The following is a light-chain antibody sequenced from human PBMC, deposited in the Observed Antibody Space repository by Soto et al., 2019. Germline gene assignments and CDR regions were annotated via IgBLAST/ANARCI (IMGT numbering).Light chain of an antibody. CDR1: QSISTN. CDR3: QQFHNWPPLT. CDR2: GAS. V-gene: IGKV3-15*01. Sequence: IVLTQSPGTLSLSPGERATLSCRASQSISTNLAWYQQKPGQAPRLLIHGASTRATGIPARFSGSGSGTEFTLTISSLQSEDFAVYYCQQFHNWPPLTFGGGTKVDIK. J-gene: IGKJ4*01.